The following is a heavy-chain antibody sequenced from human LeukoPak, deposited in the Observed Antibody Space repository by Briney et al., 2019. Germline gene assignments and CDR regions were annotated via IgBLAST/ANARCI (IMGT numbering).Heavy chain of an antibody. Sequence: GGSLRLSCAASGFTLPGHTMTWLRKAPGKGLEWVSVIGGRDDRTYYADFVKGRFTISRDTSKNILYLQMNNLRAEDTAVYYCAKDPNPLYDLWSGYKWGQGTLVTVSS. CDR2: IGGRDDRT. V-gene: IGHV3-23*01. D-gene: IGHD3-3*01. CDR1: GFTLPGHT. J-gene: IGHJ4*02. CDR3: AKDPNPLYDLWSGYK.